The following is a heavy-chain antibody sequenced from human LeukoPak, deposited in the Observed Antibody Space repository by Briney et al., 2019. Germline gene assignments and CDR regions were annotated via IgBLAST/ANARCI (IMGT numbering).Heavy chain of an antibody. V-gene: IGHV3-30*04. J-gene: IGHJ6*02. Sequence: GGSLRLSCAASGFTFSSYAMHWVRQAPGKGLEWVAVISYDGSNKYYADSVKGRFTISRDNSKNTLYLQMNSLRAEDTAVYYCARFTPIYGMDVWGQGTTVTVSS. CDR2: ISYDGSNK. CDR3: ARFTPIYGMDV. CDR1: GFTFSSYA.